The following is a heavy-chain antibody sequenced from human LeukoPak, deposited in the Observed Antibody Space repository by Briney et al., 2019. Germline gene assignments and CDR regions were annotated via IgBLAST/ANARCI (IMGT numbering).Heavy chain of an antibody. D-gene: IGHD5-24*01. CDR3: ARVHNTIF. J-gene: IGHJ1*01. V-gene: IGHV3-11*01. CDR2: ISANSRAV. Sequence: GGSLRLSCAGSGFSLNDYYVNWLRQAPGKGLEWISYISANSRAVNYADFVKGRFTMSRDYAKNSVYLEMTGLRGEDTGLYYCARVHNTIFWGQGILVTVSS. CDR1: GFSLNDYY.